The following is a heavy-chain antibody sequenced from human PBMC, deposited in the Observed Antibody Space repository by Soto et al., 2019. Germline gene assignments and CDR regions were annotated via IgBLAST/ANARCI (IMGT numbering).Heavy chain of an antibody. J-gene: IGHJ6*04. Sequence: SVKVSCKASGGTFSSYAISWVRQAPGQGLEWMGGIIPIFGTANYAQKFQGRVTITADESTSTAYMELSSLRSEDTAVYYCAMFTPYCSGGRCYSGYYYYGMDVWGKGTKVTVS. CDR1: GGTFSSYA. CDR3: AMFTPYCSGGRCYSGYYYYGMDV. V-gene: IGHV1-69*13. CDR2: IIPIFGTA. D-gene: IGHD2-15*01.